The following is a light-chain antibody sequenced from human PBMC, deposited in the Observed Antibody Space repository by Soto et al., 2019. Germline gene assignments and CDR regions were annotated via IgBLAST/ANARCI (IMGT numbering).Light chain of an antibody. CDR2: EDN. J-gene: IGLJ2*01. Sequence: SVLTQPASVSGSPGQSITISCTGTSSDFGTYDLVSWYQLHPGKAPKLIIYEDNKRPSGISNRFSGSRSGNAASLTISGLQAEDEADYYCCSYAGSLLFGGGTKLTVL. CDR3: CSYAGSLL. V-gene: IGLV2-23*01. CDR1: SSDFGTYDL.